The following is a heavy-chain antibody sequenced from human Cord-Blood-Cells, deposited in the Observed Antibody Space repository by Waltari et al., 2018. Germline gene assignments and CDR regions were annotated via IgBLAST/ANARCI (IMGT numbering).Heavy chain of an antibody. V-gene: IGHV3-33*01. J-gene: IGHJ2*01. CDR2: IWYDGSNK. Sequence: QVQLVESGGGVVQPGRSLRLSCAASGFTFSSYGMHWVRQAPGKALEWVAVIWYDGSNKYYADSVKGRFTISRDNSKNTLYLQMNSLRAEDTAVYYCARAEYWYFDLWGRGTLVTVSS. CDR3: ARAEYWYFDL. CDR1: GFTFSSYG.